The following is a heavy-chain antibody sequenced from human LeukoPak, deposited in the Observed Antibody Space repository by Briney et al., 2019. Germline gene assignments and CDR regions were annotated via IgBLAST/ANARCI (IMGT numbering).Heavy chain of an antibody. Sequence: ASVKVSCKVSGYTLTELSMHWVRQAPGKGLEWMGGFDPEDGETIYAQKFQGRVTMTEDTSTDTAYMELSSLRSEDTAVYYRATGPGLGALLNLGYWGQGTLVTVSS. CDR2: FDPEDGET. CDR1: GYTLTELS. D-gene: IGHD2/OR15-2a*01. J-gene: IGHJ4*02. CDR3: ATGPGLGALLNLGY. V-gene: IGHV1-24*01.